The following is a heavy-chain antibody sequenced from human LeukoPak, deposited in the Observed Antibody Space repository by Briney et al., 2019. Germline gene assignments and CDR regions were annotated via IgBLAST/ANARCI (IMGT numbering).Heavy chain of an antibody. V-gene: IGHV4-38-2*01. J-gene: IGHJ4*02. Sequence: SETLSLTCGVSGYSISRGYNWAWIRQPPGKGLEWIGTIYHTGSTYYTPSLGSRVTISVDTSKNEFSLNLNSVTAADTAVYYCARAGWIITSGIDYWGQGALVTVSS. CDR2: IYHTGST. CDR3: ARAGWIITSGIDY. D-gene: IGHD3-10*01. CDR1: GYSISRGYN.